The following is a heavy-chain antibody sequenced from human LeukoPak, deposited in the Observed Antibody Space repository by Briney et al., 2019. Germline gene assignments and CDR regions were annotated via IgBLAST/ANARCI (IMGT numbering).Heavy chain of an antibody. J-gene: IGHJ5*02. V-gene: IGHV3-21*01. Sequence: GGSLRLSCATSGFIFSHHGMNWVRQAPGKGLEWVSSISSSSSYIYYADSVKGRFTISRDNAKNSLYLQMNSLRAEDTAVYYCARDHGAGQLLSDPWGQGTLVTVSS. CDR1: GFIFSHHG. CDR3: ARDHGAGQLLSDP. CDR2: ISSSSSYI. D-gene: IGHD6-6*01.